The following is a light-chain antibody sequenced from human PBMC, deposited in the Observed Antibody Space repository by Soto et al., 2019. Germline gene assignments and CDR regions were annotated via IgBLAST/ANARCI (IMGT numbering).Light chain of an antibody. CDR3: QHYNSYSEA. CDR1: QTISSW. Sequence: DIQLTQSPSSRSSSLGDRVTITCRASQTISSWLAWYQQKPGKAPKLLIYKASTLKSGVPSRFSGSGSGTEFTLTISGLKPDDFATYYCQHYNSYSEAFGQGTKVDI. J-gene: IGKJ1*01. V-gene: IGKV1-5*03. CDR2: KAS.